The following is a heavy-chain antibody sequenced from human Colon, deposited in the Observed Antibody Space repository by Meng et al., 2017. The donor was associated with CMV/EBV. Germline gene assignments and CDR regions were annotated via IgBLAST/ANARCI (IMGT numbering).Heavy chain of an antibody. CDR3: ARDPLRQAQTQIAMDV. CDR2: INPNSGGT. D-gene: IGHD2-21*01. CDR1: GYTFIGFY. J-gene: IGHJ6*02. V-gene: IGHV1-2*02. Sequence: ASVKVSCKPSGYTFIGFYMHWVRQAPGQGLEWMGWINPNSGGTNYAQKFQGRVTMTRDTSISTAYMELTSLRSEDTAVYFCARDPLRQAQTQIAMDVWGQGTTVTVSS.